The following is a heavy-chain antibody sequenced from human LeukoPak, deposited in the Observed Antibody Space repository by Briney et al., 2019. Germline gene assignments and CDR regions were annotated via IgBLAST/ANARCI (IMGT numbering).Heavy chain of an antibody. CDR2: ISGSGTFI. CDR3: ATSGGSYWS. CDR1: GFTFSSYS. V-gene: IGHV3-21*01. D-gene: IGHD1-26*01. Sequence: GGSLRLSCAASGFTFSSYSMNWVRQAPGKGLDWVPSISGSGTFIYYADSVKGRFTISRDNAKNSLYLQMNSLRVADTAVYYCATSGGSYWSWGQGTLVTVSS. J-gene: IGHJ5*02.